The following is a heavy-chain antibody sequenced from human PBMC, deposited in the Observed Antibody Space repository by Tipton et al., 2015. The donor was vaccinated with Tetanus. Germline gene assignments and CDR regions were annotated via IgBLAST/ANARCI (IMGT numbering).Heavy chain of an antibody. J-gene: IGHJ4*02. V-gene: IGHV4-34*01. CDR1: GGAFSGHY. D-gene: IGHD2-2*01. CDR2: IHPSGST. Sequence: TLSLTCAVYGGAFSGHYWTWIRQAPGKGLEWIGEIHPSGSTNYNASLRGRVTMSADLTRKHVFLRMTSVTAADTAVYYCARSIAAASVWPFDYWGQGTQVTVSS. CDR3: ARSIAAASVWPFDY.